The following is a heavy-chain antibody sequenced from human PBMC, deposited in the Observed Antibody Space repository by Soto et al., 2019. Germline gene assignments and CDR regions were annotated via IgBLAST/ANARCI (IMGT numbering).Heavy chain of an antibody. J-gene: IGHJ6*03. CDR2: IQSGGST. Sequence: EVQLVESGGGLVQPGGSLRLSCAASGFTVSSKYMSWVRQAPGKGLEWVSLIQSGGSTYYAGSVKGRFTISRDNSENTMFIQMNRLRVEDTAVYYCKREDVHCSGGRCYGVPMDVWGKGNTVTVS. V-gene: IGHV3-66*01. CDR3: KREDVHCSGGRCYGVPMDV. D-gene: IGHD2-15*01. CDR1: GFTVSSKY.